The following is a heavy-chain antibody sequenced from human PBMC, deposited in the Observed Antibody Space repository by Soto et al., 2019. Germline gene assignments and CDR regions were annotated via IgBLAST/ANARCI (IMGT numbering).Heavy chain of an antibody. J-gene: IGHJ6*02. CDR1: CFPSIPGG. CDR3: AKDLNTYYDYWSGYYPTYYGMDV. Sequence: LRLSSAPSCFPSIPGGMHCVLLALCQGLEWVAVISYDGSNKYYADSVKGRFTISRDNSKNTLYLQMNSLRAEDTAVYYCAKDLNTYYDYWSGYYPTYYGMDVWGQGT. D-gene: IGHD3-3*01. V-gene: IGHV3-30*18. CDR2: ISYDGSNK.